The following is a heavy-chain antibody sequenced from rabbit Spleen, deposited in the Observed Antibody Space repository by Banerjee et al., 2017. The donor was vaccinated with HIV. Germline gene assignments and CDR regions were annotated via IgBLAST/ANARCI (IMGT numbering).Heavy chain of an antibody. V-gene: IGHV1S40*01. CDR3: AREKSGNHGHDL. CDR1: GVSFTSNYY. J-gene: IGHJ4*01. D-gene: IGHD3-1*01. Sequence: QSLEESGGALVKPGASLTLTCTASGVSFTSNYYMCWVRQAPGKGLEWIACIDTDGSGFTYFASWAKGRFTISKTSSTTVTLQMTSLTVADTATYFCAREKSGNHGHDLWGPGTLVTVS. CDR2: IDTDGSGFT.